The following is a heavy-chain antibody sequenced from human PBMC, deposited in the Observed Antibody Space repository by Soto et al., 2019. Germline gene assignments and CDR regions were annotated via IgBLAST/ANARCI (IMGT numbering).Heavy chain of an antibody. V-gene: IGHV1-2*04. Sequence: ASVKVSCKASVYTLTGYYMHWVRQAQGQGLEWMGWINPNSGGTNYAQKFQGWVTMTRDTSISTAYMALSRLRSDDTAVYYCARSGSVLLWFGELLNLDYWGQGTLVTVSS. J-gene: IGHJ4*02. CDR1: VYTLTGYY. D-gene: IGHD3-10*01. CDR3: ARSGSVLLWFGELLNLDY. CDR2: INPNSGGT.